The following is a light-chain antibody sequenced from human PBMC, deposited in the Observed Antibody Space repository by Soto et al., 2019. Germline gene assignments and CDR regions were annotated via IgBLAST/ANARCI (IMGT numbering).Light chain of an antibody. Sequence: DIQMTQSPSTLSASVGDRVTITCRASQGIGDWLAWFQQKPGKAPKLLIYKASNLESGVPSTFSGSASGTEFTLTISSLQPDDYASYYCHPYCDHSLTFGQGTKVEIK. CDR3: HPYCDHSLT. J-gene: IGKJ1*01. CDR2: KAS. CDR1: QGIGDW. V-gene: IGKV1-5*03.